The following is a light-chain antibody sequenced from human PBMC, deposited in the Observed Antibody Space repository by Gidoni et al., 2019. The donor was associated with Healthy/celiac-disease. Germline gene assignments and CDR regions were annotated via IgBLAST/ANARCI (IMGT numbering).Light chain of an antibody. CDR1: SSDVGGYNY. CDR3: SSYTSSSTLGV. CDR2: EVS. V-gene: IGLV2-14*01. J-gene: IGLJ3*02. Sequence: QSALTQPASVSESPGQSLTISCTGTSSDVGGYNYVPWYQQHPGKAPKLMIYEVSNRPSGVSNRFSGSKSGNTASLTISGLQAEDEADYYCSSYTSSSTLGVFGGGTKLTVL.